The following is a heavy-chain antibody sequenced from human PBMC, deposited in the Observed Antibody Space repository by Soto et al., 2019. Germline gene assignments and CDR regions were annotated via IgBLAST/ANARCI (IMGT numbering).Heavy chain of an antibody. D-gene: IGHD4-17*01. V-gene: IGHV3-64*01. CDR2: ISSNGGST. J-gene: IGHJ4*02. CDR1: GFTFSSYA. CDR3: ARMTTVHY. Sequence: PGGSLRLSCAASGFTFSSYAMHWVRQAPGKGLEYVSAISSNGGSTYYANSVKGRFTISRDNSKNTLYLQMGSLRAEDMAVYYCARMTTVHYWGQGTLVTVSS.